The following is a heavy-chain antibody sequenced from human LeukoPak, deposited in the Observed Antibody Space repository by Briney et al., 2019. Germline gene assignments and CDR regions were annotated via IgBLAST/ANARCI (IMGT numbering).Heavy chain of an antibody. J-gene: IGHJ6*03. V-gene: IGHV1-69*06. CDR2: IIPIFGTA. CDR3: ATGYCSSTSCPKYYYYYMDV. Sequence: SVKVSCKASGGTFSSYAISWVRQAPGQGLEWMGGIIPIFGTANYAQKFQGRVTMTEDTSTDTAYMELSSLRSEDTAVYYCATGYCSSTSCPKYYYYYMDVWGKGTTVTVSS. D-gene: IGHD2-2*01. CDR1: GGTFSSYA.